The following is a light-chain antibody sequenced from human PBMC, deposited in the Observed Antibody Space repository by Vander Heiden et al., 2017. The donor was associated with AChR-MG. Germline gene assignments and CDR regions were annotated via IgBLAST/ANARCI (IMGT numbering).Light chain of an antibody. J-gene: IGLJ2*01. V-gene: IGLV6-57*02. Sequence: NFMLTQPHSVSASQGKTVTISCTGSSGSIDSNYVQGYRQRPGSAPSTVTYEDNQRPSGVPDRFSGSIDSSSNSASLTISGLKTEDEADYYCQSYDSSNHVVFGGGTKLTVL. CDR3: QSYDSSNHVV. CDR1: SGSIDSNY. CDR2: EDN.